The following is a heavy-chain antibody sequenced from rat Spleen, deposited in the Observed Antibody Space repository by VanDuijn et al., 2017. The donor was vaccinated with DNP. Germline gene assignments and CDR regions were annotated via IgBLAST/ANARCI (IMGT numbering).Heavy chain of an antibody. CDR2: ISYSGRT. CDR3: ARWRIGPHYFDY. D-gene: IGHD1-11*01. J-gene: IGHJ2*01. Sequence: EVHLQESGPGLVKPSQSLSLTCSVTGYSITSSYRWNWIRKFPGNKMAWIGHISYSGRTTYNPSLKSRISISRDTSKNQFFLQLNSVSTDDTATYYCARWRIGPHYFDYWGQGVMVTVSS. V-gene: IGHV3-1*01. CDR1: GYSITSSY.